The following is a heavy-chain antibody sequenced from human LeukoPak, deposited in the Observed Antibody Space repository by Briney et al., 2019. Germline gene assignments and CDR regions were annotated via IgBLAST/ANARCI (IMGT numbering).Heavy chain of an antibody. CDR1: GGSISSGGYS. Sequence: PSQTLSLTCAVSGGSISSGGYSWSRIRQPPGKGLEWIGYMFHSGSTYYNPSLKSRVTISIDGSKNQFSLKLSSVTAADTAVYYCARASTENDGFDIWGQGTMVTVSS. J-gene: IGHJ3*02. CDR2: MFHSGST. D-gene: IGHD1-1*01. V-gene: IGHV4-30-2*01. CDR3: ARASTENDGFDI.